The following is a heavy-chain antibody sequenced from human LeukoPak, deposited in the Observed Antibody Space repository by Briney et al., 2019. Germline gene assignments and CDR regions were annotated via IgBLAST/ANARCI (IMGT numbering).Heavy chain of an antibody. J-gene: IGHJ4*02. D-gene: IGHD3-10*01. Sequence: GGSLRLSCAASGFTLSSNYMSWVRQAPGEGLGWVSVIYSGASTYYADSVKGRFTISRDNSKNTLYLQMNSLRAEDTAVYYCAGGGAYGSGSPIDYWGQGTLVTVSS. CDR2: IYSGAST. V-gene: IGHV3-66*01. CDR1: GFTLSSNY. CDR3: AGGGAYGSGSPIDY.